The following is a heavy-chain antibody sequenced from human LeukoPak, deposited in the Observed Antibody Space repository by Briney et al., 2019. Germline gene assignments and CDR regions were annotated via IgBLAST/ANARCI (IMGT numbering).Heavy chain of an antibody. Sequence: SETLSLTCTVSGGSISSYYWSWIRQPPGKGLEWIGYIYYSGSTNYNPSLKSRVTISVDTSKNQFSLKLSSVTAADTAVYYCARGDTVPLYYFGYWGQGTLVTVSS. D-gene: IGHD2-21*01. J-gene: IGHJ4*02. CDR3: ARGDTVPLYYFGY. CDR1: GGSISSYY. CDR2: IYYSGST. V-gene: IGHV4-59*01.